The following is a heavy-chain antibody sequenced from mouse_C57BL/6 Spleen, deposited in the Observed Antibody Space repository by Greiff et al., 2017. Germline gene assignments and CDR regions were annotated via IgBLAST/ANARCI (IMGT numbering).Heavy chain of an antibody. V-gene: IGHV1-74*01. CDR3: AIFYYDYDGAY. Sequence: QVQLQQPGAELVKPGASVKVSCKASGYTFTSYWMHWVKQRPGQGLEWIGRIHPSDSDTNYNQKFKGKATLTVDKSSSTAYMQISSLTSEDTAVYYCAIFYYDYDGAYWGQGTLVTVSA. CDR2: IHPSDSDT. D-gene: IGHD2-4*01. CDR1: GYTFTSYW. J-gene: IGHJ3*01.